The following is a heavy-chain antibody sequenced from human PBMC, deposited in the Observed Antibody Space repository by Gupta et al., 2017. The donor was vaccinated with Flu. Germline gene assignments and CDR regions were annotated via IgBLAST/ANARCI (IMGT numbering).Heavy chain of an antibody. Sequence: RESPGKGLEWIGEINHSGTIHYNPSLNSRVTFSVDPSKNQFSLHLRAVTAADTATYYCARTGRFSTPYYYLDVWGKGAAVSVFS. CDR3: ARTGRFSTPYYYLDV. D-gene: IGHD2-2*01. CDR2: INHSGTI. J-gene: IGHJ6*03. V-gene: IGHV4-34*01.